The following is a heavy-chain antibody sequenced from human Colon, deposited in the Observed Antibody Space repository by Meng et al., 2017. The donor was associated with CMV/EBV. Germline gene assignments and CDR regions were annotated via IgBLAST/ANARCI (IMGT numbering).Heavy chain of an antibody. J-gene: IGHJ3*02. D-gene: IGHD3-3*01. CDR2: IYGDGYT. CDR3: AKGRTTTFGAVLKSGGAFEI. Sequence: GGSLRLSCVVSGFDVSDNHINWVRQAPGKGLEWVSTIYGDGYTNSADSVKGRFSISRDNSKDTVYLQMNSLRPEDTALYFCAKGRTTTFGAVLKSGGAFEIWGQGTMVTVSS. V-gene: IGHV3-53*01. CDR1: GFDVSDNH.